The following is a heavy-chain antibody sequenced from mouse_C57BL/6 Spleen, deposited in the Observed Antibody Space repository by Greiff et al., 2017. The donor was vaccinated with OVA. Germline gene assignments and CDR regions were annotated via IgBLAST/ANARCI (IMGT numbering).Heavy chain of an antibody. D-gene: IGHD4-1*01. CDR3: ARGGLGRGNY. V-gene: IGHV5-4*03. J-gene: IGHJ2*01. CDR2: LSDGGSYT. CDR1: GFTFSSYA. Sequence: EVKLVESGGGLVKPGGSLKLSCAASGFTFSSYALSWVRQTPEKRLEWVATLSDGGSYTYYPDNVKGRFTISRDNAKNNLYLQMSHLKSEDTAMYYCARGGLGRGNYWGQGTTLTVSS.